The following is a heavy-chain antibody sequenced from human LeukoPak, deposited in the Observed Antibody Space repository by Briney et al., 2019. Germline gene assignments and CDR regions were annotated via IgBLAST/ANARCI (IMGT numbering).Heavy chain of an antibody. Sequence: GGSLRLSCAASGFTFSSYGMHWVRQAPGKGLEWVAFIRYDGSNKYYADSVKGRFTISRDNSKNTLYLQMNSLRAEDTAVYYCAKGRIVAVPAASDYWGQGTLVTVSS. V-gene: IGHV3-30*02. CDR2: IRYDGSNK. CDR1: GFTFSSYG. D-gene: IGHD2-2*01. J-gene: IGHJ4*02. CDR3: AKGRIVAVPAASDY.